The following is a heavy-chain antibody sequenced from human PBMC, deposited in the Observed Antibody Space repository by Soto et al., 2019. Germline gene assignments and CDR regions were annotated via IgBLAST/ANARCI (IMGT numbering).Heavy chain of an antibody. CDR2: IIYDGSTK. CDR3: AKDRMGAGVRGYFDY. J-gene: IGHJ4*02. Sequence: QVQLVESGGCVVQPGRSLRLSCAASGFTFSSYGMHWVRQAPGKGLEWVAVIIYDGSTKYYADSVKGRFTISRDNSKSTLYLQMNSLRAEDTAVYYCAKDRMGAGVRGYFDYWGQGTLVTVSS. CDR1: GFTFSSYG. V-gene: IGHV3-30*18. D-gene: IGHD3-10*01.